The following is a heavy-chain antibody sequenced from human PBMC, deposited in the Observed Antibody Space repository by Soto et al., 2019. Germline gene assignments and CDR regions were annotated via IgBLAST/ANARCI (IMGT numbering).Heavy chain of an antibody. CDR1: GGSISNGYYY. J-gene: IGHJ4*02. D-gene: IGHD2-15*01. CDR2: IYHSGRT. V-gene: IGHV4-31*03. CDR3: TRWVEVSLDYFDS. Sequence: SETLSLTCTVSGGSISNGYYYWSWVRQNPGKGLEWIGHIYHSGRTYYNPSLKSRVTISVDTSKNQFSLNLSSVTAADTAVYYCTRWVEVSLDYFDSWGQGTPVTVSS.